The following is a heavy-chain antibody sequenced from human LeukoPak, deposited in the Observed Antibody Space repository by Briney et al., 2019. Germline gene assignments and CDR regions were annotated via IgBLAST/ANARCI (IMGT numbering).Heavy chain of an antibody. V-gene: IGHV3-48*04. CDR1: GFTFSSYS. Sequence: PGGSLTLSCAASGFTFSSYSMNWVRQAPGKGLEWVSYISSSSSTIYYADSVKGRFTISRDNAKNSLYLQMNSLRAEDTAVYYCARLDSSSGWPGKFDYWGQGTLVTVSS. D-gene: IGHD6-19*01. J-gene: IGHJ4*02. CDR3: ARLDSSSGWPGKFDY. CDR2: ISSSSSTI.